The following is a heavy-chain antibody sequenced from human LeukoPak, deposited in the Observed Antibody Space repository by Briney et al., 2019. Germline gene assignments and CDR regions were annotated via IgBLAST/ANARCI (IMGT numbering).Heavy chain of an antibody. CDR1: GYTFTDYY. CDR3: ARDRQGLTAGANNWFDP. J-gene: IGHJ5*02. D-gene: IGHD6-13*01. CDR2: INPNSGDT. Sequence: GASVKVSCKASGYTFTDYYMHWVRQAPGQGLEWMGWINPNSGDTNYAQKFQGRVTMTRDTSITTAHMELRTLRSDDTAVYYCARDRQGLTAGANNWFDPWGQGTLVSVSS. V-gene: IGHV1-2*02.